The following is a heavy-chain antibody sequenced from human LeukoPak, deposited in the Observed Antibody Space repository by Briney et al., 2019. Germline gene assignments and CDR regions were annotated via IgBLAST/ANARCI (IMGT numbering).Heavy chain of an antibody. Sequence: ASVKVSCKASGYTFTNYHVHWVRQAPGQGLEWMGIINPSGGSTNYAQKLQGRATMTRDTSTSTVYMELSSLRSEDTAVYYCARVRTDTSTDYWGQGTLVTVSS. CDR1: GYTFTNYH. D-gene: IGHD5-18*01. J-gene: IGHJ4*02. CDR3: ARVRTDTSTDY. CDR2: INPSGGST. V-gene: IGHV1-46*04.